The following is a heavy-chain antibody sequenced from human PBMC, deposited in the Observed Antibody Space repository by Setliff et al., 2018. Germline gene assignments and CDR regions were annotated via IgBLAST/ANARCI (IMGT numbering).Heavy chain of an antibody. V-gene: IGHV1-2*04. CDR2: INPNSGGT. J-gene: IGHJ4*02. Sequence: ASVKVSCKASGYTFTGYYMHWVRQAPVQGLEWMGWINPNSGGTNYAQKFQGWVTMTRDTSISTAYMELSRLRSDDTAVYYCARSGWLREYYFDYWGQGTLVTVSS. CDR3: ARSGWLREYYFDY. D-gene: IGHD5-12*01. CDR1: GYTFTGYY.